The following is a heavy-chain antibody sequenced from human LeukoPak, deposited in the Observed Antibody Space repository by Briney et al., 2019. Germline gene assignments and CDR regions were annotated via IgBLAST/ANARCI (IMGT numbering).Heavy chain of an antibody. Sequence: GGSLRLSCAASGFTFSSYGMHWVRQAPGKGLEWVAVISYDGSNKYYADSVKGRFTISRDNSKNTLYLQMNSLRAEDTAVHYCAKDSVEVRGVIVPFGFDPWGQGTLVTVSS. D-gene: IGHD3-10*01. V-gene: IGHV3-30*18. J-gene: IGHJ5*02. CDR3: AKDSVEVRGVIVPFGFDP. CDR1: GFTFSSYG. CDR2: ISYDGSNK.